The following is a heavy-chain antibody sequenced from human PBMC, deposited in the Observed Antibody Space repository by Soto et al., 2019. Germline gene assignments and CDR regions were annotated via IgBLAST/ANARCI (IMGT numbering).Heavy chain of an antibody. V-gene: IGHV3-48*02. CDR3: ATSPKGRDWVVVVVAAHYWYFDL. CDR2: ISSSSSTI. CDR1: GFTFSSYS. Sequence: EVQLVESGGGLVQPGGSLRLSCAASGFTFSSYSMNWVRQAPGKGLEWVSYISSSSSTIYYADSVKGRFTISRDNAKNSLYLQMNSLRDEDTAVYYCATSPKGRDWVVVVVAAHYWYFDLWGRGTLVTVSS. J-gene: IGHJ2*01. D-gene: IGHD2-15*01.